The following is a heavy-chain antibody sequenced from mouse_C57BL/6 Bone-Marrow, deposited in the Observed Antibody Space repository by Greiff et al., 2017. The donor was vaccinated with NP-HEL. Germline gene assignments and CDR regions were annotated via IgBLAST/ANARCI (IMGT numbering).Heavy chain of an antibody. CDR2: IDPSDSYT. V-gene: IGHV1-59*01. J-gene: IGHJ2*01. CDR3: ARDRIYYYGSSGVYFDY. Sequence: VQLQQPGAELVRPGTSVKLSCKASGYTFTSYWMHWVKQRPGQGLEWIGVIDPSDSYTNYNQKFKGKATLTVDTSSSTAYMQLSSLTSEDSAVYYCARDRIYYYGSSGVYFDYWGQGTTLTVSS. CDR1: GYTFTSYW. D-gene: IGHD1-1*01.